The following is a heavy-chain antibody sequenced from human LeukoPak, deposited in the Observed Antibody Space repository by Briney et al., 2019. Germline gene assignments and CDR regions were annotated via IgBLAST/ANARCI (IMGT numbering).Heavy chain of an antibody. Sequence: PSETLSLTCTVSGVSISTDTFYWGWIRQPPGKGLEWIGSISHSGSTYYNPSLKSRVTISVDTSKNQFSLKLSSVTAADTAVYYCARVYCPNGVCYNSRGWFDPWGQGTLVTVSS. CDR2: ISHSGST. CDR1: GVSISTDTFY. V-gene: IGHV4-39*07. J-gene: IGHJ5*02. D-gene: IGHD2-8*01. CDR3: ARVYCPNGVCYNSRGWFDP.